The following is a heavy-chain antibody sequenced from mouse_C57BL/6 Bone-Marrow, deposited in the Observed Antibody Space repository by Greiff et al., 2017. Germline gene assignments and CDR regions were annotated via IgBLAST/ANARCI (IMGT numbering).Heavy chain of an antibody. CDR2: IYPGSGST. V-gene: IGHV1-55*01. Sequence: QVQLQQPGAELVKPGASVKMSCKASGYTFTSYWITWVKQRPGQGLEWIGDIYPGSGSTNYNEKFKSKATLTVDTSSSTAYMQLSSRTSEDSAVYYWARPYESNYWDFDVWAQGPRSPSPQ. D-gene: IGHD2-5*01. CDR1: GYTFTSYW. J-gene: IGHJ1*03. CDR3: ARPYESNYWDFDV.